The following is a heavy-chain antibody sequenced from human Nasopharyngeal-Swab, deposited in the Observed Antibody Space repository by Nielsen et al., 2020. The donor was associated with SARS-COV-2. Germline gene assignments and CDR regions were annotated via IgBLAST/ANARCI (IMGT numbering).Heavy chain of an antibody. V-gene: IGHV3-74*01. CDR2: IKADGNHI. CDR3: ARGITWSNDF. D-gene: IGHD3-3*01. Sequence: GGSLRLSCAGSGFTFSNYWMHWVRQAPGKGLVWVSQIKADGNHITYADSVKGRFTISRDNAKNTLFLQMNSLRAEDTAVYYCARGITWSNDFRGQGTLATVSS. J-gene: IGHJ4*02. CDR1: GFTFSNYW.